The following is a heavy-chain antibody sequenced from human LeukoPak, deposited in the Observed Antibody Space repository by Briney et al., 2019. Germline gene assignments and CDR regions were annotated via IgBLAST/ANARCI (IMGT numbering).Heavy chain of an antibody. CDR1: GYTFTSYD. CDR3: ARGVGDFWSGYYLWYDYYYMDV. Sequence: ASVKVSCKASGYTFTSYDINWVRQATGQGLEWMGWMNPNSGNTGYAQKFQGRVTMTRNTSISTAYMELSSLRSEDTAVYYCARGVGDFWSGYYLWYDYYYMDVWGKGTTVTVSS. V-gene: IGHV1-8*01. CDR2: MNPNSGNT. D-gene: IGHD3-3*01. J-gene: IGHJ6*03.